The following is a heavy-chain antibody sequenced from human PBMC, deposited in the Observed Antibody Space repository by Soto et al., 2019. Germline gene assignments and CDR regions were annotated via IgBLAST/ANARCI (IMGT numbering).Heavy chain of an antibody. V-gene: IGHV4-61*01. J-gene: IGHJ4*02. CDR1: VGSVSSGSYY. Sequence: PSETLSLTCTVSVGSVSSGSYYWSWIRQPPGKGLEWIGYIYYSGSTNYNPSLKSRVTISVDTSKNQFSLKLSSVTAADTAVYYCAREYDSSGYYFDYWGQGTLVTVSS. CDR3: AREYDSSGYYFDY. CDR2: IYYSGST. D-gene: IGHD3-22*01.